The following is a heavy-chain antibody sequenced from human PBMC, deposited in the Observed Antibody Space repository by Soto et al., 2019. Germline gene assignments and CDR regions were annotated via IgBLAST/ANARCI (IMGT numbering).Heavy chain of an antibody. CDR2: IYYSGST. J-gene: IGHJ4*02. Sequence: PSETLSLTCTVSGGSISSGGYYWSWIRQHPGKGLEWIGYIYYSGSTYYNPSLKSRVTISVDTSKNQFSLKLSSVTAADTAVYYCARVAGYIYGALLDYWGQGTLVTSPQ. D-gene: IGHD5-18*01. CDR3: ARVAGYIYGALLDY. CDR1: GGSISSGGYY. V-gene: IGHV4-31*03.